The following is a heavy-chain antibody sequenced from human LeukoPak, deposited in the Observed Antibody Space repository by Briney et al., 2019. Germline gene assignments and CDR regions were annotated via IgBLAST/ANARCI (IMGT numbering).Heavy chain of an antibody. Sequence: PGGSLRLSCAASGFTFSNAWMSWVRQAPGKGLEWVGRIKSKTDGGTTDYAAPVKGRFTISRDDSKNTLYLQMNSLKTKDTAVYYCTTQGESTYDDFWSGYYYYYMDVWGKGTTVTVSS. D-gene: IGHD3-3*01. J-gene: IGHJ6*03. CDR2: IKSKTDGGTT. V-gene: IGHV3-15*01. CDR1: GFTFSNAW. CDR3: TTQGESTYDDFWSGYYYYYMDV.